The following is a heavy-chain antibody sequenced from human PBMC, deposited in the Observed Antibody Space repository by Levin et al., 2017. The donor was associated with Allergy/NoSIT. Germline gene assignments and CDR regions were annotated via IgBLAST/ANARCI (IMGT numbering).Heavy chain of an antibody. CDR2: IYPGDSDT. V-gene: IGHV5-51*01. D-gene: IGHD6-13*01. Sequence: GESLKISCKGSGYSFTSYWIGWVRQMPGKGLEWMGIIYPGDSDTRYSPSFQGQVTISADKSISTAYLQWSSLKASDTAMYYCARLGGYSSSWYGTNDAFDSWGQGTMVTVSS. J-gene: IGHJ3*02. CDR3: ARLGGYSSSWYGTNDAFDS. CDR1: GYSFTSYW.